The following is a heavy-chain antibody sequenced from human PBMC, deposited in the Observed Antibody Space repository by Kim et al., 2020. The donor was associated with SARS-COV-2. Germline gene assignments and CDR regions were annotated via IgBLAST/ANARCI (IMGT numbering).Heavy chain of an antibody. CDR1: GYTFTSYW. CDR2: FYPGDSDD. D-gene: IGHD6-13*01. V-gene: IGHV5-51*01. Sequence: ESLKISCQASGYTFTSYWIGWVRQMPGKGLEWMRIFYPGDSDDRYSPSFQVHVTMSADMSISTVDLQWRRLKASATAICYCASLIGYSSSWLGFDFWGQGTLVTFSS. CDR3: ASLIGYSSSWLGFDF. J-gene: IGHJ4*02.